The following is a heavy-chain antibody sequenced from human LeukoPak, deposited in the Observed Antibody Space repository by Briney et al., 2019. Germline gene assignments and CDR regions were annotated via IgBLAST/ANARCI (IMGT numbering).Heavy chain of an antibody. CDR1: GFTFNDYA. D-gene: IGHD5-12*01. CDR2: IRYDGSNK. V-gene: IGHV3-30*02. CDR3: AKDGYRDDYLFDY. J-gene: IGHJ4*02. Sequence: GGSLRLSCAASGFTFNDYAMYWVRQGPRKGLEWVAFIRYDGSNKYYADSVKGRFTISRDNSKNTLYLQMNSLRAEDTAVYYCAKDGYRDDYLFDYWGQGTLVTVSS.